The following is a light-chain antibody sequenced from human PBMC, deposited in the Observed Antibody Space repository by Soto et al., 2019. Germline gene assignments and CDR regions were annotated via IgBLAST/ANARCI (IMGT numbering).Light chain of an antibody. CDR3: ISYTSSTIYV. CDR1: TVAVGGYNY. CDR2: VVS. V-gene: IGLV2-14*03. J-gene: IGLJ1*01. Sequence: QSVLTQPASVSGSPGQSITISCTGSTVAVGGYNYVSCYQHHPGNAPKLIIYVVSNRPSGVSNRFSGSKSGNTASLTISGLQAEDEADYICISYTSSTIYVFGTGTKLTVL.